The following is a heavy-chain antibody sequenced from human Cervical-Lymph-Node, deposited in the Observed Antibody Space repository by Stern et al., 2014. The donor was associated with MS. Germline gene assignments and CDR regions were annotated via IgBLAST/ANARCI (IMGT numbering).Heavy chain of an antibody. Sequence: ELQLVEAGGGLVKPGGAPRVAFADSGFTFSTYSMKLVRPAPGEGLAGVSSIDPSSTYIYYPDSMKGRFTISRDNAKKSVYLQMNSLRAEDTAVYFCVRGNNGNYDYWGQGTLVTVSS. CDR3: VRGNNGNYDY. J-gene: IGHJ4*02. D-gene: IGHD1/OR15-1a*01. V-gene: IGHV3-21*01. CDR1: GFTFSTYS. CDR2: IDPSSTYI.